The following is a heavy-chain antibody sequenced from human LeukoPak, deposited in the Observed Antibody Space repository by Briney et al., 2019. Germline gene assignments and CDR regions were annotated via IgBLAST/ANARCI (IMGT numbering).Heavy chain of an antibody. Sequence: GGSLRLSCTASGFTFSSYAMSWVRLAPGKGLEWVSAISGSGSNTYYTDSVKGRFTISRDNSKNTLYLQMNSLRAEDTAVYYCAKDLVAGGYFDYWGQGTLVTVSS. V-gene: IGHV3-23*01. J-gene: IGHJ4*02. D-gene: IGHD2-15*01. CDR3: AKDLVAGGYFDY. CDR2: ISGSGSNT. CDR1: GFTFSSYA.